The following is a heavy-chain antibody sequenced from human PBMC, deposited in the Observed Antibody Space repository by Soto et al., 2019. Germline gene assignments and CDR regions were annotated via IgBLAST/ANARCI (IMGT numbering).Heavy chain of an antibody. V-gene: IGHV1-3*01. Sequence: QVQLVQSGAEVKKPGASVKVSCKASGYTFTSYAMHWVRQAPGQRLEWMGWINAGNGNTKYSQKFQGRVTITRDTSASTAYMELSSLRSEDTAVYYCARWGVTGGEDYYYYGMDVWGQGTTVTVS. CDR1: GYTFTSYA. CDR3: ARWGVTGGEDYYYYGMDV. D-gene: IGHD1-26*01. CDR2: INAGNGNT. J-gene: IGHJ6*02.